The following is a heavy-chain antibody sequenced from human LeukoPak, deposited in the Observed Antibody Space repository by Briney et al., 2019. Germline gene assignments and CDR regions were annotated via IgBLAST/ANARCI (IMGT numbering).Heavy chain of an antibody. J-gene: IGHJ3*02. CDR2: INHSGST. V-gene: IGHV4-34*01. CDR3: ARSDIDFWSGYYPFDI. CDR1: GESFSGYY. D-gene: IGHD3-3*01. Sequence: PSETLSLTCAVYGESFSGYYWSWIRQPPGKGLEWIGEINHSGSTNYNPSLKSRVTMSVDTSKNQFSLKLSSVTAADTAVYYCARSDIDFWSGYYPFDIWGQGTMVTVSS.